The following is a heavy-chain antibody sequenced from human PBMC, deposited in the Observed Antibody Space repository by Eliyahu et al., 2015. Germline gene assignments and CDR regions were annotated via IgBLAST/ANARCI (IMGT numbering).Heavy chain of an antibody. CDR3: ARVGFRRGGYWLDP. V-gene: IGHV1-18*04. J-gene: IGHJ5*02. CDR1: GXNFTYYG. D-gene: IGHD2-15*01. CDR2: INTYNGDT. Sequence: QIQLVQSGAEVKXPGASVNVSCXTSGXNFTYYGINWVRQAPGQGLEWMGWINTYNGDTKYTRNLQGRVTLTKDTSTSTSYMELRALTSDDTALYYCARVGFRRGGYWLDPWGQGSQVTVSS.